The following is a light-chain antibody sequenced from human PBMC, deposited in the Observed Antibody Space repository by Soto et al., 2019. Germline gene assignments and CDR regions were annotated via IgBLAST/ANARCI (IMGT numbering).Light chain of an antibody. CDR3: QQRSDWPST. CDR2: DAS. CDR1: QSVSSY. J-gene: IGKJ4*01. V-gene: IGKV3-11*01. Sequence: EIVLTQSPVTLSLSPGERATLSCRASQSVSSYLAWYQQKPGQAPRLLIFDASNRATGIPARFSGSGSGTDVTLTISSLEPEDFAVYYCQQRSDWPSTFGGGTKVEIK.